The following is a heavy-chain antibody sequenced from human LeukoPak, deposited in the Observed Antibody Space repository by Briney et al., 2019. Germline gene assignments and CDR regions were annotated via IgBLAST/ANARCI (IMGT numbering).Heavy chain of an antibody. D-gene: IGHD3-10*01. Sequence: SETLSLTCTVSGYSISTGYYWGWIRQPPGKGLQWIGSIYRTGSTYYNPSLKSRVTISVETSKNQFSLKLKSVTAADTAVYYCARGGYYGSGNDFRFDPWGQGTLVTVSS. V-gene: IGHV4-38-2*02. CDR1: GYSISTGYY. CDR2: IYRTGST. J-gene: IGHJ5*02. CDR3: ARGGYYGSGNDFRFDP.